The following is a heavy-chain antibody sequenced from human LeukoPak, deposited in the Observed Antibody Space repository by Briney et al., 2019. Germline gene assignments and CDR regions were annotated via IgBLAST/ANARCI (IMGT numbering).Heavy chain of an antibody. CDR1: GGSISSYY. D-gene: IGHD2/OR15-2a*01. V-gene: IGHV4-4*07. CDR3: ARVVRLGINYYFDY. Sequence: SETLSLTCTVSGGSISSYYWSWIRQPAGKGREWIGRIYTRGSPNYNPSLKSRVTMSVDTSKNQSSLQLSSVTAADTAVYYCARVVRLGINYYFDYWGQGTLVTVSS. CDR2: IYTRGSP. J-gene: IGHJ4*02.